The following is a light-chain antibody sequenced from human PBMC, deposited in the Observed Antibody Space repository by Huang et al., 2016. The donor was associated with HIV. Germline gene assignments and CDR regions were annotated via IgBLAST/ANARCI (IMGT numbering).Light chain of an antibody. V-gene: IGKV1-5*03. CDR3: QQYDTYSWT. J-gene: IGKJ1*01. CDR1: QNINTW. CDR2: KTS. Sequence: DVQMTQSPSSLSASVGDSVTITCRASQNINTWLAWYQHKPGKSPSLLNYKTSILDTWAPSRFSGSGSGTAFTLTINNLQPDDFATYFCQQYDTYSWTFGQGTKVDI.